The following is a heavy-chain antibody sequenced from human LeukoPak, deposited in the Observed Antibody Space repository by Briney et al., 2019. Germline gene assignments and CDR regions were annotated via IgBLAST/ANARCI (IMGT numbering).Heavy chain of an antibody. CDR3: AKEVYCGRDCYNPGYGVDV. CDR1: RFTFSSYA. Sequence: GGSLRLSCADSRFTFSSYAMSWVRQAPGKGLEWVSAISGSGGRTYYTDSVKGRFTISRDNSKNTLSLQMNSLRDEDTATYYCAKEVYCGRDCYNPGYGVDVWGQGTTVTVSS. V-gene: IGHV3-23*01. D-gene: IGHD2-21*02. J-gene: IGHJ6*02. CDR2: ISGSGGRT.